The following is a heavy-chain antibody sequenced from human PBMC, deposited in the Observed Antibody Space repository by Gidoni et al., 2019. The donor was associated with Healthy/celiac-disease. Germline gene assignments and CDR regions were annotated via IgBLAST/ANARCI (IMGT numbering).Heavy chain of an antibody. CDR2: IKSKPDGGTT. D-gene: IGHD6-19*01. V-gene: IGHV3-15*01. Sequence: EVQLVESGGGLVKPGGSLRRPCAASGCTFSNAWMSWGRQAPGKGVEWVGRIKSKPDGGTTDYAAPVKGRFTISRDDSKNTLLLQMNSLNTEDTAVYYCTTENSSGWDFDYWGQGTLVTVSS. CDR3: TTENSSGWDFDY. J-gene: IGHJ4*02. CDR1: GCTFSNAW.